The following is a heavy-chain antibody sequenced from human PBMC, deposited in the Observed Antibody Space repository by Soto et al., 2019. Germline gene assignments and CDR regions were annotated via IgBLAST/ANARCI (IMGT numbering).Heavy chain of an antibody. CDR3: AKLRYYDFWSGENWFDP. J-gene: IGHJ5*02. CDR1: GFTFSTFA. CDR2: ISGSGGST. Sequence: GGSLRLSCAASGFTFSTFAMSWVRQAPGKGLEWVSFISGSGGSTSYADPVKGRFTISRDTSENMLYLQMNSLRLEDTAVYYCAKLRYYDFWSGENWFDPWGQGTPVTVYS. D-gene: IGHD3-3*01. V-gene: IGHV3-23*01.